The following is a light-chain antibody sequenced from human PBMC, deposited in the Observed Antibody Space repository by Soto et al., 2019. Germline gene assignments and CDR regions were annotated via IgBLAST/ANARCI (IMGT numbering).Light chain of an antibody. CDR2: GAS. V-gene: IGKV3-15*01. CDR3: QQYNNWPPRWT. Sequence: EIVMTQSPATLSVSPGERATISCRASQSVSSNLAWYQQKPGQAPRLLIYGASTRATGIPARFSGSGSGTEFTLTISSLQSEDVAVYYCQQYNNWPPRWTFGQGTKVEIK. CDR1: QSVSSN. J-gene: IGKJ1*01.